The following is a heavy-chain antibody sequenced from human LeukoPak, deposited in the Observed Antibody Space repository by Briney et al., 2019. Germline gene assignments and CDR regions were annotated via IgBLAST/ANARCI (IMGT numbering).Heavy chain of an antibody. D-gene: IGHD3-16*01. V-gene: IGHV3-23*01. Sequence: QPGGSLRLSCAASGFTFSSYAMSWVRQAPGKGLEWVSAISGSGGSTYYADSVKGRFTISRDNSKNTLYLQMNSLRAEDTAVYYCAKDNTYYDYVWGSSRDAFDIWGQGTMVTVSS. CDR1: GFTFSSYA. J-gene: IGHJ3*02. CDR3: AKDNTYYDYVWGSSRDAFDI. CDR2: ISGSGGST.